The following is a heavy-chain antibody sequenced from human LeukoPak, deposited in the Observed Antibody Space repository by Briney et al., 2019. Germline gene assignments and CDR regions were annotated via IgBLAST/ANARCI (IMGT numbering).Heavy chain of an antibody. CDR1: GGSISSSSYY. CDR2: IYYSGST. D-gene: IGHD3-10*01. V-gene: IGHV4-39*01. CDR3: ASQDERITMVRGVIRFDY. Sequence: PSETLSLTCTVSGGSISSSSYYWGWIRQPPGQGLEWIGSIYYSGSTYYNPSLKSRVTISVDTSKNQFSLKLSSVTAADTAVYYCASQDERITMVRGVIRFDYWGRGTLVTVSS. J-gene: IGHJ4*02.